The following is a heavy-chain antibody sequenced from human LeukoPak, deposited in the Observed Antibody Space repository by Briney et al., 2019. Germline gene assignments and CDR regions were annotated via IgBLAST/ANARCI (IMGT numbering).Heavy chain of an antibody. V-gene: IGHV3-30*18. CDR2: ISYDGSNK. Sequence: PGGSLRLSCAASGFTFSSYGMHWVRQAPGKGLGRVAVISYDGSNKYYADSVKGRFTISRDNSKNTLYLQMNSLRAEDTAVYYCAKVGSRYFDWSNWFDPWGQGTLVTVSS. CDR3: AKVGSRYFDWSNWFDP. J-gene: IGHJ5*02. CDR1: GFTFSSYG. D-gene: IGHD3-9*01.